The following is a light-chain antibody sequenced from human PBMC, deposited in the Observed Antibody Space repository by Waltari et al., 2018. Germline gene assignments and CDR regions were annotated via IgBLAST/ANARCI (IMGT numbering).Light chain of an antibody. CDR3: QHYVRLPAT. CDR2: GAS. CDR1: QSVSRT. V-gene: IGKV3-20*01. J-gene: IGKJ1*01. Sequence: EIVLPQSPGILSLSPGERATLSCRASQSVSRTLAWYQQRPGQAPRLPISGASSRATGIPDRCSGGGAGTDFSLTISRLEPEDFAVYYCQHYVRLPATFGQGTKVEIK.